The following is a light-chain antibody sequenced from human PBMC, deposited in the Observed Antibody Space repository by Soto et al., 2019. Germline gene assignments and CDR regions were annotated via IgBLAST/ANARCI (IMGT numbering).Light chain of an antibody. Sequence: DIHVTQSPSSLSASVGDRVTITCRASQSISSYLNWYQQKPGKAPKLLIYAASSLQSGVPSRFSGSGSGTDFTLTISSLQPEDFATYYCQQSYSTPPITFGPGTKVDIK. J-gene: IGKJ3*01. CDR2: AAS. CDR1: QSISSY. V-gene: IGKV1-39*01. CDR3: QQSYSTPPIT.